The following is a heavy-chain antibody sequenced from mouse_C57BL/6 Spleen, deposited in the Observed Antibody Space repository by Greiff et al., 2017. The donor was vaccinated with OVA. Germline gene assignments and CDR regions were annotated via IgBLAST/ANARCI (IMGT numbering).Heavy chain of an antibody. CDR3: ASGSYYYGSSFAY. CDR1: GYAFSSSW. CDR2: IYPGDGDP. V-gene: IGHV1-82*01. D-gene: IGHD1-1*01. J-gene: IGHJ3*01. Sequence: QVQLQQSGPELVKPGASVKISCKASGYAFSSSWMNWVKQRPGKGLEWIGRIYPGDGDPNYNGKFKGKATLTADKSSSTAYMQLSSLTSEDSAVYFCASGSYYYGSSFAYWGQGTLVTVSA.